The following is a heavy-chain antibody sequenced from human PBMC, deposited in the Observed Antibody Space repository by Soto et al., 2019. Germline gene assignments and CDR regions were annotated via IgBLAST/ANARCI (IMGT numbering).Heavy chain of an antibody. D-gene: IGHD3-3*01. Sequence: QVQLGEPGGGLGKPGRSLRLSCVASGFTFSDHYMGWIRQAPGKGLAWVSYISASGRTTYYADSVRGRFTISRDNANNSLYLQMNSLRVEETALYYCASPGPNYDDFYDYWGQGALVTVSS. CDR2: ISASGRTT. CDR3: ASPGPNYDDFYDY. V-gene: IGHV3-11*01. CDR1: GFTFSDHY. J-gene: IGHJ4*02.